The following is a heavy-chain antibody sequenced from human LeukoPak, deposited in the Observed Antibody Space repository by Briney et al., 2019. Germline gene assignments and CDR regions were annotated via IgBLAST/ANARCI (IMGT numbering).Heavy chain of an antibody. J-gene: IGHJ5*02. D-gene: IGHD3-10*01. CDR1: GFTFSSYG. Sequence: GESLKISCAASGFTFSSYGMHWVRQAPGKGLEWVAVIWYDGSNKYYADSVKGRFTISRDNSKNTLYLQMNSLRAEDTAVYYCAKDRITMVRGVPTFDPWGQGTLVTVSS. V-gene: IGHV3-33*06. CDR2: IWYDGSNK. CDR3: AKDRITMVRGVPTFDP.